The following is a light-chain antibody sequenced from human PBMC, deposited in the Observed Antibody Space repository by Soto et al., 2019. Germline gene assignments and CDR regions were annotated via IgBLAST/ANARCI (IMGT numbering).Light chain of an antibody. J-gene: IGKJ5*01. CDR3: MQALQSLT. Sequence: IMMRQSPLSLPVTPGGAASISSSSNPSLLHNNGYNYLDWYMQKPGQSPQLLIYLGSNRASGVPDRFSGGGSGTDFTLKISRVDAAYVGVYYCMQALQSLTLGQGTRLEIK. V-gene: IGKV2-28*01. CDR1: PSLLHNNGYNY. CDR2: LGS.